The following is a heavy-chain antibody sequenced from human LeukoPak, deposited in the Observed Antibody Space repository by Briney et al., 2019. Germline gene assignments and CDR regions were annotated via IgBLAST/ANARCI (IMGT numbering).Heavy chain of an antibody. CDR2: INHSGST. V-gene: IGHV4-34*01. D-gene: IGHD4-17*01. Sequence: SETLSLTCAVYGGSFSCYYWSWIRQPPGKGLEWIGEINHSGSTNYNPSLKSRVTISVDTSKNQFSLKLSSVTAADTAVYYCARPLDYGDSPFDYWGQGTLVTVSS. CDR1: GGSFSCYY. CDR3: ARPLDYGDSPFDY. J-gene: IGHJ4*02.